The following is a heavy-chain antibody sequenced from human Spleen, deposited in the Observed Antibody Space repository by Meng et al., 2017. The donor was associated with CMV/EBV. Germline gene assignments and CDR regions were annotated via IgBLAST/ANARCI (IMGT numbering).Heavy chain of an antibody. CDR1: GYTFCAHA. J-gene: IGHJ5*02. CDR2: ISAYNGNT. Sequence: SVRAPCQASGYTFCAHAISSVLQAPGQALEWMGWISAYNGNTNYAHNLHGRVTMTTDTSTSTAYMELRSLRSDDTAVYHCARDTLLWIPANWFDPWGQGTLVTVSS. D-gene: IGHD5-18*01. CDR3: ARDTLLWIPANWFDP. V-gene: IGHV1-18*01.